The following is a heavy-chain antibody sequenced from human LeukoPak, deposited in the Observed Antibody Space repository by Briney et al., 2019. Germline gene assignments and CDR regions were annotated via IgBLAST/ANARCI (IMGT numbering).Heavy chain of an antibody. CDR1: GYTFTSYY. CDR3: AREGGLQHHFDY. Sequence: ASVKVSCKASGYTFTSYYMDWVRQAPGQGLEWMGIINPSGGSTSYAQKFQGRVTMTRDMSTSTVYMELRSLRSDDTAVYYCAREGGLQHHFDYWGQGTLVTVSS. J-gene: IGHJ4*02. CDR2: INPSGGST. D-gene: IGHD4-11*01. V-gene: IGHV1-46*01.